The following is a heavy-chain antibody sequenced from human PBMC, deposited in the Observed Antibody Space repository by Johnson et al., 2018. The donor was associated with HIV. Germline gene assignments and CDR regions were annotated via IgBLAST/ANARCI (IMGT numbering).Heavy chain of an antibody. CDR3: TTLDAFDI. D-gene: IGHD1-14*01. V-gene: IGHV3-30*04. Sequence: QVQLVESGGGMVKPGGSLRLSCAASGFTFSSYEMHWVRQAPGKGLEWVSVISQDANNKYSADSVKGRFTISRDDSKNTLYLQMNSLTTEDTAVYYCTTLDAFDIWGQGTMVTVSS. CDR1: GFTFSSYE. J-gene: IGHJ3*02. CDR2: ISQDANNK.